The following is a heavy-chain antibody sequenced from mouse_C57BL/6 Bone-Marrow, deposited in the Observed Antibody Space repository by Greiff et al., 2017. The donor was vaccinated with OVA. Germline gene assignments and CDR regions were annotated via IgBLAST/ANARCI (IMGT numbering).Heavy chain of an antibody. CDR2: IDPSDSET. CDR1: GYTFTSYW. J-gene: IGHJ1*03. Sequence: QVQLKESGAELVRPGSSVKLSCKASGYTFTSYWMHWVKQRPIQGLEWIGNIDPSDSETHYNQKFKDKATLTVDKSSSTAYMQLSSLTSEDSAVYYCARNYGSSYWYFDVWGTGTTVTVSS. V-gene: IGHV1-52*01. CDR3: ARNYGSSYWYFDV. D-gene: IGHD1-1*01.